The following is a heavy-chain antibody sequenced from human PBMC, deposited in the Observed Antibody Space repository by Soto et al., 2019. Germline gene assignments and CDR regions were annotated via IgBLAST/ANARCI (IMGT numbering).Heavy chain of an antibody. CDR2: INHSGST. V-gene: IGHV4-34*01. CDR1: GGSFSGYY. Sequence: SETLSLTCAVYGGSFSGYYWSWIRQPPGKGLEWIGEINHSGSTNYNPSLKSRVTISVDTSKNQFSLKLSSVTAADTAVYYCARGGPFHIVVVVADPFSQFAYWGQGTLVTVSS. D-gene: IGHD2-15*01. CDR3: ARGGPFHIVVVVADPFSQFAY. J-gene: IGHJ4*02.